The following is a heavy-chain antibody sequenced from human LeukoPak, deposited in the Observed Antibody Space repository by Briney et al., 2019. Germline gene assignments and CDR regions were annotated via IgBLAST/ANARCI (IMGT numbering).Heavy chain of an antibody. CDR2: IYYSGST. CDR3: ARDSGYSSSPDAFDI. Sequence: SETLSLTCTVSGGSISSSSYYWGWIRQPPGKGLEWIGYIYYSGSTNYNPSLKSRVTISVDTSKNQFSLKLSSVTAADTAVYYRARDSGYSSSPDAFDIWGQGTMVTVSS. J-gene: IGHJ3*02. D-gene: IGHD6-6*01. CDR1: GGSISSSSYY. V-gene: IGHV4-61*01.